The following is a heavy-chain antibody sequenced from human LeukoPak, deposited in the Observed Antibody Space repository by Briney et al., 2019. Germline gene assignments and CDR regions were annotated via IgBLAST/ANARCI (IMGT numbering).Heavy chain of an antibody. CDR1: GGSISSSSYY. V-gene: IGHV4-39*01. CDR2: IFYSGST. J-gene: IGHJ4*02. CDR3: ATAHMVRGIINSFDY. D-gene: IGHD3-10*01. Sequence: SETLSLTCTVSGGSISSSSYYWGWIRQPPGRGLEWIGSIFYSGSTYYNPSLKSRVTTSVDTSKNQFSLKLSSVTAADTAVYYCATAHMVRGIINSFDYWGQGTLVTVSS.